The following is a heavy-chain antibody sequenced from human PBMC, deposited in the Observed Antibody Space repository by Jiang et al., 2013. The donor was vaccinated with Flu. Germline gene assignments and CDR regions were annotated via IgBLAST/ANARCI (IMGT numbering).Heavy chain of an antibody. CDR1: GYTFTDYY. CDR3: ATVGTPHCSSTSCPDY. D-gene: IGHD2-2*01. V-gene: IGHV1-69-2*01. CDR2: VDPEDGET. J-gene: IGHJ4*02. Sequence: SCKVSGYTFTDYYMHWVQQAPGKGLEWMGLVDPEDGETIYAEKFQGRVTITADTSTDTAYMELSSLRSEDTAVYYCATVGTPHCSSTSCPDYWGQGTLVTVSS.